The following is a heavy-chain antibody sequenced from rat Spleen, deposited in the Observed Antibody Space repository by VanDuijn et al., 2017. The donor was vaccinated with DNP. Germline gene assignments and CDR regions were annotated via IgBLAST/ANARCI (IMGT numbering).Heavy chain of an antibody. CDR1: GFTFSHYY. CDR2: ITYDGGRS. CDR3: VRHAGNWYFDF. V-gene: IGHV5-22*01. J-gene: IGHJ1*01. D-gene: IGHD5-1*01. Sequence: EVQLVESGGGLVQPGRSLKLSCAASGFTFSHYYMAWVRQVPTKGLELVAYITYDGGRSFYGDSVKGRFTISRDNAKNTLSLQMNSLRSEDMATYYCVRHAGNWYFDFWGPGTMVTVSS.